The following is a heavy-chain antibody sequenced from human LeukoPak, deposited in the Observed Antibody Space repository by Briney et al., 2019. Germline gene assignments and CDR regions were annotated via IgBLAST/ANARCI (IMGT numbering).Heavy chain of an antibody. J-gene: IGHJ4*02. V-gene: IGHV4-4*09. Sequence: SETLSLTCSVSGASISNYYWSWIRETPEKGLERMGHIHTSGGSSYYPSLKSRLTMSIDTSRNQLSLKLTSVTAADTAVYFCARLGSYHDFWGQGALVTVSS. CDR2: IHTSGGS. CDR3: ARLGSYHDF. CDR1: GASISNYY. D-gene: IGHD1-26*01.